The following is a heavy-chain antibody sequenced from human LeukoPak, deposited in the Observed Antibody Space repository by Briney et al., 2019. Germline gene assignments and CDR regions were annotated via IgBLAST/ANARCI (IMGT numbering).Heavy chain of an antibody. CDR2: VYYSGSI. Sequence: SETLSLTCTVSGGSISSYYWSWIRQPPGKGLEWIGYVYYSGSIYYNPSLKSRVTMSVDTSKNQFSLKLSSVTAVDTAVYYCARVDTAWWFDPWGQGTLVTVSS. J-gene: IGHJ5*02. V-gene: IGHV4-59*04. CDR3: ARVDTAWWFDP. CDR1: GGSISSYY. D-gene: IGHD5-18*01.